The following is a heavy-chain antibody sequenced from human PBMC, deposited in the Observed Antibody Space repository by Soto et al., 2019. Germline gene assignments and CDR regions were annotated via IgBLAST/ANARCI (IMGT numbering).Heavy chain of an antibody. V-gene: IGHV3-21*01. Sequence: PGGSLRLSCAASGFTFSSSTMNWVRQAPGQGLEWVSSISSTSTYIYYAPSVRGRFTISRDNAKNSLYLQMTSLRAEDTAVYYCARVGSPGYCSGGYCHPPDYWGQGTLVTVSS. J-gene: IGHJ4*02. CDR3: ARVGSPGYCSGGYCHPPDY. CDR1: GFTFSSST. D-gene: IGHD2-15*01. CDR2: ISSTSTYI.